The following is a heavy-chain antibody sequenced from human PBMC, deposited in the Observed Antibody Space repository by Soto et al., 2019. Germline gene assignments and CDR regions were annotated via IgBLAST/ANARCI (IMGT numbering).Heavy chain of an antibody. J-gene: IGHJ4*02. CDR1: GFTVSNAW. V-gene: IGHV3-15*07. CDR3: TTTHTTTIFGVVIIGSNFDY. D-gene: IGHD3-3*01. Sequence: WGSLRISCAASGFTVSNAWMNWVRQAPGKGLEWVGRIKSKTDGGTTDYAAPVKGRFTISRDDSKNTLYLQMNSLKTEDTAVYYCTTTHTTTIFGVVIIGSNFDYWGQGTLVTVSS. CDR2: IKSKTDGGTT.